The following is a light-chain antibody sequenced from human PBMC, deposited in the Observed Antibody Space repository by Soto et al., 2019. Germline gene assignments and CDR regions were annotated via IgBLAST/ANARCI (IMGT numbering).Light chain of an antibody. Sequence: DIQMTQSPSTLSASVGDRVTITCGASQSISTYLAWYQQKPGKAPKLLIYAASSLVTGVPSRFTGSGSGTGFTLTISCLQPDAFAPYYCQQDSSLWTFCPGTKQEIK. CDR1: QSISTY. CDR3: QQDSSLWT. CDR2: AAS. V-gene: IGKV1-5*01. J-gene: IGKJ1*01.